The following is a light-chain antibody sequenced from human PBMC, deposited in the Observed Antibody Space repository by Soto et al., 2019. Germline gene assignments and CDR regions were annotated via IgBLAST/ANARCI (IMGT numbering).Light chain of an antibody. J-gene: IGLJ3*02. Sequence: QLVLTQSPSASASLGASVNLTCTLSSGHSNYAVAWHQQQPDKGPRFLMRLNNDGRHIRGDGIPDRFSGSTSGSERYLTISSLQSEDEADYYCQTWGSGFWVFGGGTKVTVL. V-gene: IGLV4-69*01. CDR3: QTWGSGFWV. CDR1: SGHSNYA. CDR2: LNNDGRH.